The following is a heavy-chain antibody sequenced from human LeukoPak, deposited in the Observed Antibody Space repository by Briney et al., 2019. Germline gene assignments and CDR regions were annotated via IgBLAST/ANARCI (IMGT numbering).Heavy chain of an antibody. CDR3: ARELVRGVIITYNYYYGMDV. D-gene: IGHD3-10*01. V-gene: IGHV1-2*02. Sequence: ASVKVSCKASGYTFTGYYMHWVRQAPGQGLEWMGWINPNSGGTNYAQKVQGRGTMTRDTSISTAYMELSRLRSDDTAVYYCARELVRGVIITYNYYYGMDVWGQGTTVTVSS. CDR1: GYTFTGYY. CDR2: INPNSGGT. J-gene: IGHJ6*02.